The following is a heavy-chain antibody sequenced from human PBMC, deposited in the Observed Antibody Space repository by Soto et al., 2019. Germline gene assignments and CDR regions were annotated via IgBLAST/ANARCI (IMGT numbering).Heavy chain of an antibody. CDR3: ARHDGICSGGSCYSEWFDP. D-gene: IGHD2-15*01. V-gene: IGHV4-34*01. Sequence: SETLPLTCAVYGGSFSGYYWTWLRQPPGTGLEWIGEINHSGSTNYNPSLKSRVTISVDTSKNQFSLKLTSVTAADTAVYYCARHDGICSGGSCYSEWFDPWGQGTLVTVSS. CDR2: INHSGST. J-gene: IGHJ5*02. CDR1: GGSFSGYY.